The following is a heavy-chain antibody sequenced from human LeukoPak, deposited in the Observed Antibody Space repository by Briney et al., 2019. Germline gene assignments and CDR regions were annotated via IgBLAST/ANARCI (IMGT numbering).Heavy chain of an antibody. J-gene: IGHJ4*02. Sequence: SETLSLTCAVYGGSFSGYYWSWIRQPPGKGLEWIGEINHSGSTNYNPSLKSRVTISVDTSKNQFSLKLSSVTAADTAVYYCARDRRRYYYDSSGYYDWGQGTLVTVSS. CDR3: ARDRRRYYYDSSGYYD. CDR1: GGSFSGYY. V-gene: IGHV4-34*01. D-gene: IGHD3-22*01. CDR2: INHSGST.